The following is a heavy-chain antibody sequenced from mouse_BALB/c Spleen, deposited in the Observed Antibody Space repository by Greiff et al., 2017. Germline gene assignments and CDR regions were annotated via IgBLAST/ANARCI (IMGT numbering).Heavy chain of an antibody. CDR3: ERSGYNGHWYFDD. J-gene: IGHJ1*01. CDR2: ISYSGST. V-gene: IGHV3-8*02. Sequence: DVQLVESGPSLVKPSQTLSLTCSVTGDSITSGYWNWIRKFPGNKLEYMGYISYSGSTYYNPSLKSRISITRDTSKNQYYLQLNSVTTEDTATYYCERSGYNGHWYFDDWGAGTPVTVSA. CDR1: GDSITSGY. D-gene: IGHD1-2*01.